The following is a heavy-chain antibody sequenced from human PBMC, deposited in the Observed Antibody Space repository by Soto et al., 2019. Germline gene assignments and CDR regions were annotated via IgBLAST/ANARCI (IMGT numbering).Heavy chain of an antibody. CDR1: GGTFSSYA. CDR2: IIPIFGTA. D-gene: IGHD1-7*01. V-gene: IGHV1-69*13. J-gene: IGHJ3*02. Sequence: GASVKVSCKASGGTFSSYAISWVRQAPGQGLEWMGGIIPIFGTANYAQKIQGRVTITADESTSTAYMELSSLRTEDTAVYYCARVNNNWNSANDAFDIWGKGTMVTVSS. CDR3: ARVNNNWNSANDAFDI.